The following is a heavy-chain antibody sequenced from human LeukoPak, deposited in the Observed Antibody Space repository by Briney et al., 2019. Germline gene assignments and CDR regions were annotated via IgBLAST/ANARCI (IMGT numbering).Heavy chain of an antibody. CDR3: ARGDVDTADFDY. CDR1: GYTFTGYY. Sequence: ASVKVSCKASGYTFTGYYMRWVRQSPGQELEWMGWINPNSGGTNYTQKFQGRVTMTRDTSISTVYMELSRLRSDDTAVYYCARGDVDTADFDYWRQGTLVTVSS. J-gene: IGHJ4*02. CDR2: INPNSGGT. D-gene: IGHD5-18*01. V-gene: IGHV1-2*02.